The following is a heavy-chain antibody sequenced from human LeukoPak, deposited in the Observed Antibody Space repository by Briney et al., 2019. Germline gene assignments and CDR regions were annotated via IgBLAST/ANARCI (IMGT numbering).Heavy chain of an antibody. V-gene: IGHV4-59*01. CDR3: ARDSRYSDTSGYYYSHYYMDV. CDR2: IYSSGST. Sequence: PSETLSLTCTVSGGSINDYYWSWIRQPPGKGLKYIGYIYSSGSTNYNPSLKSRVTMSVDTSKNQFSLKLSSVTAADTAVYYCARDSRYSDTSGYYYSHYYMDVWGKGTTVTVSS. CDR1: GGSINDYY. D-gene: IGHD3-22*01. J-gene: IGHJ6*03.